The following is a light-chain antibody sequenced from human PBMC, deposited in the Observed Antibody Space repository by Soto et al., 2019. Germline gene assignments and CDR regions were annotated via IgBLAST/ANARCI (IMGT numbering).Light chain of an antibody. CDR2: AAS. V-gene: IGKV1-17*01. J-gene: IGKJ5*01. CDR1: QGIRHD. Sequence: DVQMTLSPSSLAASVGDSVAITCRASQGIRHDLGWSQHKPGKAPKRLIYAASSLQSGVPSRFSDSGSGTEFTLTISSLQPEDFATYYCQHYHSFPITFGQGTRLEIK. CDR3: QHYHSFPIT.